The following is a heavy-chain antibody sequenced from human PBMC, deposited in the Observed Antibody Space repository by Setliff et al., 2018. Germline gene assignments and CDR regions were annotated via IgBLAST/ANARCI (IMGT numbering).Heavy chain of an antibody. V-gene: IGHV3-21*01. Sequence: GGSLRLSCAASGFTFSSYSMNWVRQAPGKGLEWVSSISSSSSYIYYADSVKGRFTISRDNAKNSLYLQMNSLRAEDTAVYYCARDQVGSSGYYQWGFYFYYMDVWGKGTTVTVSS. D-gene: IGHD3-22*01. CDR2: ISSSSSYI. CDR1: GFTFSSYS. J-gene: IGHJ6*03. CDR3: ARDQVGSSGYYQWGFYFYYMDV.